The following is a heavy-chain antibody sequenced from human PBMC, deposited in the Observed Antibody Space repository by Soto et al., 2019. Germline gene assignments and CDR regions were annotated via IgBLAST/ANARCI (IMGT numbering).Heavy chain of an antibody. Sequence: QLQLQESGPRLVKPSETLSLTCSVSGGSISSSSYSWGWIRQPPGKGLEWIGTIYYSVSTHDNPSLEGRVAISADTPNDQLSLRLSSVTAADTAVYYCGRQPGHCGSTTCFGYYSVDVWGQGTTVTVS. J-gene: IGHJ6*02. CDR3: GRQPGHCGSTTCFGYYSVDV. CDR1: GGSISSSSYS. V-gene: IGHV4-39*01. CDR2: IYYSVST. D-gene: IGHD2-2*01.